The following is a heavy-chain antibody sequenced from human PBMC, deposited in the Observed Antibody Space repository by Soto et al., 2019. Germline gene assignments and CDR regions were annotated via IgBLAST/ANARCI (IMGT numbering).Heavy chain of an antibody. CDR3: ARQKTYNWFDP. J-gene: IGHJ5*02. CDR1: GGSISSSSYY. V-gene: IGHV4-39*01. CDR2: IYYSGST. Sequence: QLQLQESGPGLVKPSETLSLTCTVSGGSISSSSYYWGWIRQPPGKGLEWIGSIYYSGSTYYNPSLKSRVTISVDTSKNQFSLKLSSVTAADTAVYYCARQKTYNWFDPWGQGTLVTVSS.